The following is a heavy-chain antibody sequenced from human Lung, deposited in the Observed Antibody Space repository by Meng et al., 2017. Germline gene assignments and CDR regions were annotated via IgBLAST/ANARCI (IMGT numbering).Heavy chain of an antibody. D-gene: IGHD3-10*01. CDR2: LSGGGFTT. CDR3: AKYSYGLGDYLDY. CDR1: GFSFSSYA. V-gene: IGHV3-23*04. J-gene: IGHJ4*02. Sequence: RLVESGGGLVQAGGSLGLSCAASGFSFSSYAMSWVRHAPGKGLEWVSALSGGGFTTYYADSVKGRFAISRHNSKNTLYLQMNSLRAEDTALYYCAKYSYGLGDYLDYWGQGALVTVSS.